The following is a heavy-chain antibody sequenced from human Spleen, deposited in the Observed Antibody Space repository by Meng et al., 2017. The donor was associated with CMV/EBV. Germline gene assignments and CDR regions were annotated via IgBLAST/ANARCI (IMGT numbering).Heavy chain of an antibody. D-gene: IGHD6-19*01. CDR2: ISATGGNT. V-gene: IGHV3-23*01. CDR1: GCTVRRHA. Sequence: GCTVRRHAMKWGRTAPGKGLELGTGISATGGNTDYADSVKGRVTISRDNSNNALYLKMNSLRVDDTAAYYCARDRGQWLDGVDYWGQGALVTVSS. CDR3: ARDRGQWLDGVDY. J-gene: IGHJ4*02.